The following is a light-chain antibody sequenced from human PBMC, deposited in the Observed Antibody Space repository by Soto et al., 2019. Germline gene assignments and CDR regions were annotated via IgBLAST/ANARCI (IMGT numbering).Light chain of an antibody. Sequence: QSVLTQPASVSGSPGRSITISCTGTSSDVGGYNYVSWYQQHPGKAPKLMIHEVSKRPSGVSDRFSGSKSGNTASLTISGLQADDEADYYCSSHTSYSTRVFGTGTKVTVL. CDR1: SSDVGGYNY. CDR2: EVS. J-gene: IGLJ1*01. CDR3: SSHTSYSTRV. V-gene: IGLV2-14*01.